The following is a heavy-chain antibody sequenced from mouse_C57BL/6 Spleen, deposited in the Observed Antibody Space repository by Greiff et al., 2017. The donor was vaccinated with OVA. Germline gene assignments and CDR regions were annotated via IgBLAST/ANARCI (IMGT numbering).Heavy chain of an antibody. J-gene: IGHJ1*03. CDR1: GFSLTSYA. Sequence: VQLVESGPGLVAPSQSLSITCTVSGFSLTSYAISWVRQPPGKGLEWLGVIWTGGGTNYNSALKSRLSISKDNSKSQVFLKMNSLQTDDTARYYCARTSPYYYGSSYWYFDVWGTGTTVTVSS. CDR3: ARTSPYYYGSSYWYFDV. CDR2: IWTGGGT. V-gene: IGHV2-9-1*01. D-gene: IGHD1-1*01.